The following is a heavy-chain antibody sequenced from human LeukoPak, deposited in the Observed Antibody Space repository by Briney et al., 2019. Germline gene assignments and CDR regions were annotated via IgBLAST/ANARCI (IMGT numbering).Heavy chain of an antibody. CDR1: GYTFTGYY. Sequence: ASVKVSCKASGYTFTGYYMHWVRQAPGQGLEWMGWINPNSGGTNYAQKFQGRVTMTRDTSISTAYMELSRLRSDDTAVYYCARDVDTAMVTTDCWGQGTLVTVSS. CDR2: INPNSGGT. J-gene: IGHJ4*02. V-gene: IGHV1-2*02. CDR3: ARDVDTAMVTTDC. D-gene: IGHD5-18*01.